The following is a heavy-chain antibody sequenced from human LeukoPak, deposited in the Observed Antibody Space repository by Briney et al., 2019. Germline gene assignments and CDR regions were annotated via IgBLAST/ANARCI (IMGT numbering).Heavy chain of an antibody. D-gene: IGHD3-22*01. J-gene: IGHJ3*02. V-gene: IGHV3-11*01. CDR2: ISSSGSTI. CDR1: GDSVSSGDYY. Sequence: LSLTCTVSGDSVSSGDYYMSWIRQAPGKGLEWVSYISSSGSTIYYADSVKGRFTISRDNAKNSLYLQMNSLRAEDTAVYYCASGTYYYDSSGYGDAFDIWGQGTMVTVSS. CDR3: ASGTYYYDSSGYGDAFDI.